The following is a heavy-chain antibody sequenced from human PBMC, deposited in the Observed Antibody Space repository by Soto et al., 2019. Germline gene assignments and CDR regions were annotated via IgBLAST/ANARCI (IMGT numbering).Heavy chain of an antibody. CDR1: GFTFSSYW. Sequence: AGGSLRLSCAASGFTFSSYWMSWVRQAPWKGLEWVANIKQDGSEKYYVDSVKGRFTISRDNAKNSLYLKMNSLRAEDTAAYYCASFKRFRYFAMVTDAFDIWVKGSMVTV. J-gene: IGHJ3*02. V-gene: IGHV3-7*01. CDR3: ASFKRFRYFAMVTDAFDI. D-gene: IGHD3-9*01. CDR2: IKQDGSEK.